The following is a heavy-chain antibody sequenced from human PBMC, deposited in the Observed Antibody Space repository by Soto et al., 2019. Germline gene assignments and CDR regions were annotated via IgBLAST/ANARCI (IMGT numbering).Heavy chain of an antibody. Sequence: QVPLVQSGAEVKKPGSSVKVSCKASGGTFSSYTISWVRQAPGQGLEWMGRIIPILGIANYAQKFQGRVTITADKSTSTAYMELSSLRSEDTAVYYCASSYGSGSYYRSVDYWGQGTLVTVSS. CDR1: GGTFSSYT. J-gene: IGHJ4*02. V-gene: IGHV1-69*02. CDR3: ASSYGSGSYYRSVDY. CDR2: IIPILGIA. D-gene: IGHD3-10*01.